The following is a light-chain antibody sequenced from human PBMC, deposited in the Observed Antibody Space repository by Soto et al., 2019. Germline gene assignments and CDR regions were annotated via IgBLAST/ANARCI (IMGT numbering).Light chain of an antibody. CDR2: ENN. CDR1: TSNIGNNY. J-gene: IGLJ1*01. Sequence: QSVLTQPPSVSAAPGQKVTISCSGITSNIGNNYVSWYQQLPGTAPKLLIYENNKRPSGIPDRFSGSKSGTSATLGITGFQTGDEADYYCGTWDSSLSAYVFGTGTKVTVL. V-gene: IGLV1-51*01. CDR3: GTWDSSLSAYV.